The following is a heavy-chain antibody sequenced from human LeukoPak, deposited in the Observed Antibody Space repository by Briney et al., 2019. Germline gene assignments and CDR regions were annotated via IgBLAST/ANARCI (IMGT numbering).Heavy chain of an antibody. J-gene: IGHJ4*02. Sequence: GGFLRLSCAASGFIFSSYATGWVRQAPGKGLEWVAAIGAGGTYTYYADSVKGRFTISRDNSKNTLYLQMNSLRAEDTAVYYCAKDGYSGYGYYFDYWGQGTQVTVSS. CDR3: AKDGYSGYGYYFDY. D-gene: IGHD5-12*01. CDR1: GFIFSSYA. V-gene: IGHV3-23*01. CDR2: IGAGGTYT.